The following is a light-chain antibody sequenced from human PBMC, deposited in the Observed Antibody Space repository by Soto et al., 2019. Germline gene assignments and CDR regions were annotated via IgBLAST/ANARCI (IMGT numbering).Light chain of an antibody. Sequence: EIALTQSPGTLSLSPGERATLSCRASQSVSLYLAWYQHKPGQAPRLLIYGASSRSAGIPDRFSGSGSGTDFTLTISSLHPEDFAVYFCQQFKNYPITFGQGTRLEIK. CDR2: GAS. J-gene: IGKJ5*01. V-gene: IGKV3D-15*01. CDR3: QQFKNYPIT. CDR1: QSVSLY.